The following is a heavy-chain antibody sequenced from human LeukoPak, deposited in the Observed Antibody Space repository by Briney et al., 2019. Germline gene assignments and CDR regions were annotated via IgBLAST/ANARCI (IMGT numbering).Heavy chain of an antibody. V-gene: IGHV3-73*01. CDR3: TSRGELPPMDV. CDR2: IRSKANSYAT. CDR1: GFTFSGSA. Sequence: GGSLRLSCAASGFTFSGSAMHWVRQASGKGLEWVGRIRSKANSYATAYAASVKGRFTIPRDDSKNTAYLQMNSLKTEDTAVYYCTSRGELPPMDVWGKGTTVTVSS. J-gene: IGHJ6*03. D-gene: IGHD1-26*01.